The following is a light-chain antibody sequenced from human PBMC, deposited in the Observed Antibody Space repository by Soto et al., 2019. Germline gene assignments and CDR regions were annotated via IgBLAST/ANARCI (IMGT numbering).Light chain of an antibody. J-gene: IGKJ4*01. CDR1: QSVNSNF. Sequence: EIVLTQSPGTLSLSPGEIGTLSSRPSQSVNSNFLAWYQHKPGQAPRVLISGASRRAPGIPDRFSGSGSGTDFTLTISRLEPEDFAVYYCQQYGTSPLTFGGGTKVDIK. CDR2: GAS. CDR3: QQYGTSPLT. V-gene: IGKV3-20*01.